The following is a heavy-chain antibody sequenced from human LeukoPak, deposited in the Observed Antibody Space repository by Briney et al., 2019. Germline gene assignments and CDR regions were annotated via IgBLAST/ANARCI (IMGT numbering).Heavy chain of an antibody. CDR2: IIPIFGTA. D-gene: IGHD3-10*01. CDR1: GGTFSSYA. J-gene: IGHJ5*02. Sequence: SVKVSCKASGGTFSSYAISWVRQAPGQGLEWMGGIIPIFGTANYAQKFQRRVTITADESTSTAYMELSSLRSEDTAVYYCARDSADYYGSGSYPRPRWFDPWGQGAQVTVSS. CDR3: ARDSADYYGSGSYPRPRWFDP. V-gene: IGHV1-69*13.